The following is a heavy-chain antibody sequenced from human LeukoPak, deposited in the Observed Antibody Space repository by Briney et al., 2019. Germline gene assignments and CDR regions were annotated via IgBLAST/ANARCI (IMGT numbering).Heavy chain of an antibody. CDR2: IKSKIDGGTT. V-gene: IGHV3-15*01. J-gene: IGHJ4*02. D-gene: IGHD3-10*01. Sequence: GGSLRLSCAASGFTFSNAWMSWVRQVLGKGLEWVGRIKSKIDGGTTDYTAPVKGRFTISRDDSKNTLYLEMNSLKTDDTAVYYCTTVTYFYGSGSYYRGFFWGQGALVTVSS. CDR3: TTVTYFYGSGSYYRGFF. CDR1: GFTFSNAW.